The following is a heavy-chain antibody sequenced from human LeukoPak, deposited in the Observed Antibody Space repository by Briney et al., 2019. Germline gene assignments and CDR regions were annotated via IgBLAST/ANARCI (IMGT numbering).Heavy chain of an antibody. Sequence: SETLSLTCTVSGGSVSSGSYYWSWIRQPPGKGLEWIGYIYYSGSTNYNPSLKSRVTISVDTSKNQFSLKLSSVTAADTAVYYCARAPAKALRTRAEYFDPWGRGTLVTVSS. CDR2: IYYSGST. CDR1: GGSVSSGSYY. V-gene: IGHV4-61*01. CDR3: ARAPAKALRTRAEYFDP. J-gene: IGHJ2*01. D-gene: IGHD4-17*01.